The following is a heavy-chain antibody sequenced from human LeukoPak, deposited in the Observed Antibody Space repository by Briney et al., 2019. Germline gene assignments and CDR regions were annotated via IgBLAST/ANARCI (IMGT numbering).Heavy chain of an antibody. CDR3: ARGTYYYDSSGYYHYYYYYYMDV. CDR1: GGSFSGYY. V-gene: IGHV4-34*01. Sequence: PSETLSLTCAVYGGSFSGYYWSWIRQPPGKGLEWIGEINHSGSTNYNPSLKSRVTISVDTSKNQFSLKLSSVTAADTAVYYCARGTYYYDSSGYYHYYYYYYMDVWGKGTTVTVSS. J-gene: IGHJ6*03. D-gene: IGHD3-22*01. CDR2: INHSGST.